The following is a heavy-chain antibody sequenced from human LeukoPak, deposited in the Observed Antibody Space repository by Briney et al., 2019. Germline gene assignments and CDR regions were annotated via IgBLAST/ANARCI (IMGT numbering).Heavy chain of an antibody. CDR3: ARGPREIRNLDY. CDR1: GFTFSSYW. D-gene: IGHD1-26*01. CDR2: INSDGSST. Sequence: GGSLRLSCAASGFTFSSYWMHWVRQAPGKGLVWVSRINSDGSSTSYADSVKGRFTISRDNAKNTLYLQMNSLRAEDTAVYYCARGPREIRNLDYWGQGTLVTASS. V-gene: IGHV3-74*01. J-gene: IGHJ4*02.